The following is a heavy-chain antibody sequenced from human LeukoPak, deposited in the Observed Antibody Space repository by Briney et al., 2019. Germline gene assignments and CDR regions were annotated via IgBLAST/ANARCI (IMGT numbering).Heavy chain of an antibody. Sequence: SVKVSCKASGGTFSSYAISWVRQAPGQGLEWMGRIIPIFGTANYAQKFQGRVTITADESTSTAYMELSSLRSEDTAVYYCARGKNGVVPAAIRVDAFDIWGQGTMVTVSS. CDR2: IIPIFGTA. D-gene: IGHD2-2*02. V-gene: IGHV1-69*13. J-gene: IGHJ3*02. CDR1: GGTFSSYA. CDR3: ARGKNGVVPAAIRVDAFDI.